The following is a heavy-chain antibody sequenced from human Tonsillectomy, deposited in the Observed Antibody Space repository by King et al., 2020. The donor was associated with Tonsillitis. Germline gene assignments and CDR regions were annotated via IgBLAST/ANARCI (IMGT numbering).Heavy chain of an antibody. CDR2: IITFFGTA. D-gene: IGHD3-16*01. V-gene: IGHV1-69*01. CDR3: CALGALLP. CDR1: GGTFSSYA. Sequence: QLVQSGAEVKKPGSSVKVSCKASGGTFSSYAISWVRQAPGQGLEWMGGIITFFGTAHNAQKFQGRVTITADESTSTAYMELRILSSEDTAVYYCCALGALLPWGQGTLVTVSS. J-gene: IGHJ4*02.